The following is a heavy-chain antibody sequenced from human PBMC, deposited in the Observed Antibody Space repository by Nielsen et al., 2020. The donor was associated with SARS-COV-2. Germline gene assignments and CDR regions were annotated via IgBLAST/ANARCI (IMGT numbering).Heavy chain of an antibody. Sequence: GESLKISCKGSGYSFTTYWIGWVRQMPGKGLEWMGIIYPGDSDTRYSPSFQGQVTISADKSISTAYLQWSSLKASDTAMYYCARSEMATTHYFDYWGQGTLVTVSS. CDR3: ARSEMATTHYFDY. D-gene: IGHD5-24*01. J-gene: IGHJ4*02. V-gene: IGHV5-51*01. CDR1: GYSFTTYW. CDR2: IYPGDSDT.